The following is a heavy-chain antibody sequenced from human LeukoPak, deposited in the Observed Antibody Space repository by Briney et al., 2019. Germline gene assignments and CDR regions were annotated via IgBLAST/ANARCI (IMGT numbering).Heavy chain of an antibody. Sequence: GALRLSCAASGFTFSSYWMHWVRQAPGKGLVWVSRINSDGSSTSYADSVKGRFTISRDNAKNTLYLQMNSLRAEDTAVYYCARGPSSSWYRNWFDPWGQGTLVTVSS. CDR3: ARGPSSSWYRNWFDP. D-gene: IGHD6-13*01. CDR2: INSDGSST. V-gene: IGHV3-74*01. CDR1: GFTFSSYW. J-gene: IGHJ5*02.